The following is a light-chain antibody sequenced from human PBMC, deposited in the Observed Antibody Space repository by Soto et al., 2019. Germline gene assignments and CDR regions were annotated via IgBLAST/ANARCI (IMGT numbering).Light chain of an antibody. CDR3: QQFGDWPS. J-gene: IGKJ1*01. CDR2: DSS. Sequence: EIKITQSPGTLSVSPGDNAPLSYRASQSVSSHVVWYQQKPGQAPRLLISDSSTRAPGIPARFSGSGSGTEFTLTISSLQSDDFAVYYCQQFGDWPSFGLGTKVDIK. V-gene: IGKV3D-15*01. CDR1: QSVSSH.